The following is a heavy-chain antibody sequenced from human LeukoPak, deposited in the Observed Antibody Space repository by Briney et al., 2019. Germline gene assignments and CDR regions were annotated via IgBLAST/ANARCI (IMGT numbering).Heavy chain of an antibody. J-gene: IGHJ3*02. CDR3: AKVPHYGDYVI. V-gene: IGHV3-23*01. CDR2: ISSSGCST. D-gene: IGHD4-17*01. CDR1: ALTFSSYS. Sequence: GESMRLSCAPAALTFSSYSMRCVRHPPGKGLEWVSAISSSGCSTYYADSVKGRFTISGDNSKNTLYLQMNSLRAEDTAVYYCAKVPHYGDYVIWGQGTMVTVSS.